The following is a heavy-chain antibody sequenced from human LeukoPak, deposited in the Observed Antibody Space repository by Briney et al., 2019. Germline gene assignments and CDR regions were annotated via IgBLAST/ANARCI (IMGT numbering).Heavy chain of an antibody. CDR3: ARDGYDILTGSISFDY. CDR1: GFTFSSYA. J-gene: IGHJ4*02. Sequence: GGSLRLSCAASGFTFSSYAMSWVRQAPGKGLEWVSAISGSGGSTYYADSVKGRFTISRDNSKNTLYLQMNSLRAEDTAVYYCARDGYDILTGSISFDYWGQGTLVTVSS. D-gene: IGHD3-9*01. V-gene: IGHV3-23*01. CDR2: ISGSGGST.